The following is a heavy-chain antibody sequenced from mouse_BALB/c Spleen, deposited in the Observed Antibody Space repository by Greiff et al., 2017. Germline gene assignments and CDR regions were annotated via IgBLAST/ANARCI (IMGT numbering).Heavy chain of an antibody. CDR2: IWGGGST. D-gene: IGHD2-14*01. CDR3: ARNSYYYRYEGYAMDY. V-gene: IGHV2-6-4*01. CDR1: GFSLSRYS. J-gene: IGHJ4*01. Sequence: VKLQESGPGLVAPSQSLSITCTVSGFSLSRYSVHWVRQPPGKGLEWLGMIWGGGSTDYNSALKSRLSISKDNSKSQVFLKMNSLQTDDTAMYYCARNSYYYRYEGYAMDYWGQGTSVTVSS.